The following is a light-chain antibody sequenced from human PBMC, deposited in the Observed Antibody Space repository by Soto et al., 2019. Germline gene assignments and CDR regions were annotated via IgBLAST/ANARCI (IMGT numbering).Light chain of an antibody. V-gene: IGKV1-12*01. CDR3: QQANSFPLT. J-gene: IGKJ4*01. Sequence: DTQMTQSPSSVSASVGDRITITCRASQGIGSWLAWYQQQPGKAPKLLIYGASSLQSGVPSRFSGSGSGTDFTLTISSLQPEDFATYYCQQANSFPLTFGGGTKVDIK. CDR2: GAS. CDR1: QGIGSW.